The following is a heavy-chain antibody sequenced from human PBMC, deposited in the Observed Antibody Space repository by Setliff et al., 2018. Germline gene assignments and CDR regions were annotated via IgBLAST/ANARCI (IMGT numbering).Heavy chain of an antibody. CDR3: TIAKWELLLAAEYYCDMDV. CDR2: IRSKAYGATT. CDR1: GFTFGDYA. D-gene: IGHD1-26*01. J-gene: IGHJ6*02. V-gene: IGHV3-49*04. Sequence: GGSLRLSCTASGFTFGDYAMSWVRQAPGKGLEWVGFIRSKAYGATTEYAGSVKGRFTIARDDSKSIAYLQMNSLKTEDTAVYYCTIAKWELLLAAEYYCDMDVWGQGTTVTVSS.